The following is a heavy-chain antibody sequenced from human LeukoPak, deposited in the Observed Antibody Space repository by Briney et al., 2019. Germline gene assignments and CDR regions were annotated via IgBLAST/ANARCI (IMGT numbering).Heavy chain of an antibody. CDR1: GFTFSSYW. CDR2: IKQDGSEK. Sequence: GGSLRLSCAASGFTFSSYWMSWVRQAPGKGLEWVTNIKQDGSEKYYVDSVKGRFTISRDNAKNSLYLQMNSLRAEDTAVYYCAIGHYPGASCAGDCYYSYWGQGTLVTVSS. CDR3: AIGHYPGASCAGDCYYSY. J-gene: IGHJ4*02. V-gene: IGHV3-7*03. D-gene: IGHD2-21*02.